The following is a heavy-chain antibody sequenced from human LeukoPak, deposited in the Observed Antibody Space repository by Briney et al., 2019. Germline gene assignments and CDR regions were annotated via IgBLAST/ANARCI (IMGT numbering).Heavy chain of an antibody. D-gene: IGHD2-15*01. J-gene: IGHJ4*02. CDR3: ARDDKRGSGPSFDY. V-gene: IGHV1-2*02. CDR1: GYTFTGYY. Sequence: GASVKVSCKASGYTFTGYYIHWVRQAPGQGLEWMGWINPNSGGTNYAQKFQGRVTMTRDTSISTAYMELSRLRSDDTAVYYCARDDKRGSGPSFDYWGQGTLVTVSS. CDR2: INPNSGGT.